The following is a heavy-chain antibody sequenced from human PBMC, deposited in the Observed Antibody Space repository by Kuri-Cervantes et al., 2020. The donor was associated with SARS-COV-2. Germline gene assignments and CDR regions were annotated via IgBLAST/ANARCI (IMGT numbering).Heavy chain of an antibody. J-gene: IGHJ6*03. CDR1: GGSISSYY. V-gene: IGHV4-59*01. Sequence: SETLSLTCTVSGGSISSYYWSWIRQPPGKALEWIGYIYYSGSTNYSPSLKSRVTISVDTSKNQFSLKLSSVTAADTAVYYCARVDGLGYYYYYMDVWGKGTTVTVSS. CDR2: IYYSGST. D-gene: IGHD3/OR15-3a*01. CDR3: ARVDGLGYYYYYMDV.